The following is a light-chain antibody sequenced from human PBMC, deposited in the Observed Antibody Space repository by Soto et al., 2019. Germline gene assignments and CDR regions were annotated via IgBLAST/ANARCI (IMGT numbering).Light chain of an antibody. J-gene: IGKJ1*01. CDR3: QQYGGSPRT. CDR1: QSVRSN. CDR2: GAS. V-gene: IGKV3-15*01. Sequence: EVVMTQSPATLSVSPGERVTLSCRASQSVRSNLAWYQQKPGQSPRLLIYGASTRATGIPARFSGSGSGTDFTLTITRLEPEDFAVYYCQQYGGSPRTFGQGTKVDIK.